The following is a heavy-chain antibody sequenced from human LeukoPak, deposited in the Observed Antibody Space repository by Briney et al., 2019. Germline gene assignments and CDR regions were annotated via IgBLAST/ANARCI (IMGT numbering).Heavy chain of an antibody. CDR2: ISGSGGST. D-gene: IGHD3-10*01. CDR3: AKDLWPHYYGSGTDAFDI. V-gene: IGHV3-23*01. CDR1: GFTFSSYA. Sequence: PGGSLGLSCAASGFTFSSYAMSWVRQAPGKGLEWVSAISGSGGSTYYADSVKGRFTISRDNSKNTLYLQMNSLRAEDTAVYYCAKDLWPHYYGSGTDAFDIWGQGTMVTVSS. J-gene: IGHJ3*02.